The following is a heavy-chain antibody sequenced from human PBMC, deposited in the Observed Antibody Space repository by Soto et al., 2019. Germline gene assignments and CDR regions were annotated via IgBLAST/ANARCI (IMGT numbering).Heavy chain of an antibody. Sequence: EVQVVESGGGLVKPGGSLRLSCTASGFTFDSYTMNWLRQAPGRGLEWVSSIRATTTYKYYADSVEGRFTISRDNDKNSLYLQTNSLGVEDTAVYYCARGGASKSGHLWYFDLWGRGTLVTVSS. CDR3: ARGGASKSGHLWYFDL. CDR2: IRATTTYK. V-gene: IGHV3-21*01. D-gene: IGHD2-8*02. CDR1: GFTFDSYT. J-gene: IGHJ2*01.